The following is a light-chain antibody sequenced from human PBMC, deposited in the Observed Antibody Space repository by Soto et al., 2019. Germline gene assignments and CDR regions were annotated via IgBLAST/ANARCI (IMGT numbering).Light chain of an antibody. CDR2: DVS. J-gene: IGLJ1*01. Sequence: QSALTQPASVSGSPGQSITISCTGTSSDVGGYNYVSWYQQHPGKAPKLMIYDVSNRPSGVSNRFSGSKSGNTASLTISGLQDEDEADYYCSSYTSSSALFGTGTQLTVL. CDR3: SSYTSSSAL. V-gene: IGLV2-14*01. CDR1: SSDVGGYNY.